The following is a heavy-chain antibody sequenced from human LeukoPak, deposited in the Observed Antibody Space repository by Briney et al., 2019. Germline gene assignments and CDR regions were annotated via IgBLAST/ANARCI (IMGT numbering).Heavy chain of an antibody. CDR1: GGSISSYY. CDR3: ARGKLLWKDMDV. J-gene: IGHJ6*02. Sequence: SETLSLTCTVSGGSISSYYWSWIRQPPGKGLEWIGYIYYSGSTNYNPSLKSRVTISVDTSKNQFSLKLSSVTAADTAVYYCARGKLLWKDMDVWGQGTTVTVSS. V-gene: IGHV4-59*12. D-gene: IGHD3-10*01. CDR2: IYYSGST.